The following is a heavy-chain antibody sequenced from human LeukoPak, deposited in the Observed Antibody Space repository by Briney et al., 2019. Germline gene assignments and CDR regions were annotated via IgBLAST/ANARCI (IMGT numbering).Heavy chain of an antibody. V-gene: IGHV1-46*01. J-gene: IGHJ4*02. Sequence: ASVKVSCKASGYTFTSYYMHWVRQAPGQGLEWMGIINPSGGSTSYAQKFQGRVTMTRDTSTSTVYTELSSLRSEDTAVYYCARAAFYDILTGYFDYWGQGTLVTVSS. CDR1: GYTFTSYY. CDR2: INPSGGST. D-gene: IGHD3-9*01. CDR3: ARAAFYDILTGYFDY.